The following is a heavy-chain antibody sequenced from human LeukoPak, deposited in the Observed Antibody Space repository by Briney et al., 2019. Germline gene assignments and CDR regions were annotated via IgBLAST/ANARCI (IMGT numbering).Heavy chain of an antibody. CDR1: GFTVSPHW. J-gene: IGHJ4*02. D-gene: IGHD4-17*01. CDR3: ARTLLDYGDYEALGY. V-gene: IGHV3-7*01. Sequence: GGSLRLSCAASGFTVSPHWMSWVRQAPGKGLEWVAMMKQDGSEIYYVDSVKGRFTISRDNSKNTLYLQMNSLRAEDTAVYYCARTLLDYGDYEALGYWGQGTLVTVSS. CDR2: MKQDGSEI.